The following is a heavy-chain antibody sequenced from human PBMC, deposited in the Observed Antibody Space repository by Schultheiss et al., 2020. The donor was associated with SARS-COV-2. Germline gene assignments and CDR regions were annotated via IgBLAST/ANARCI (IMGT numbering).Heavy chain of an antibody. CDR1: GGSISSYY. J-gene: IGHJ4*02. V-gene: IGHV4-59*08. CDR2: IYYSGST. D-gene: IGHD6-19*01. Sequence: PLSLTCTVSGGSISSYYWSWIRQPPGKGLEWIGYIYYSGSTNYNPSLKSRVTISVDTSKNQFSLKLSSVTAADTAVYYCARHGSSGWYQGDYWGQGTLVTVSS. CDR3: ARHGSSGWYQGDY.